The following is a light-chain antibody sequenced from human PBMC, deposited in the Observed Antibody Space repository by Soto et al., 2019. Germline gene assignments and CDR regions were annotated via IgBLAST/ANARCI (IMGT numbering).Light chain of an antibody. CDR2: AAS. V-gene: IGKV1-39*01. CDR1: QTILRY. Sequence: DIQMTQSPSSLSASVGDRVTITCRAGQTILRYLNWYQQQSGRAPKLLISAASSLQSGVPSRFNGSRSGTDFTFTINTLQPEDSATYYCQQTYTTPWTFGQGTKVE. CDR3: QQTYTTPWT. J-gene: IGKJ1*01.